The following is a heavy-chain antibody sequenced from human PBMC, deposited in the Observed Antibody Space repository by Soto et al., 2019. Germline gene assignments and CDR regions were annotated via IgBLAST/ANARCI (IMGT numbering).Heavy chain of an antibody. Sequence: QVQLVQSGAEVKKPGASVKVSCKASGYTFTSYGISWVRQAPGQGLEWMGWISAYNGNTNYAQKLQGRVTMTTDTSTSTVYMELRSLRSDDTAVYYCARDGVVVVPAAISSDYYYGMDVWGQGTTVTVSS. CDR3: ARDGVVVVPAAISSDYYYGMDV. V-gene: IGHV1-18*01. CDR1: GYTFTSYG. CDR2: ISAYNGNT. J-gene: IGHJ6*02. D-gene: IGHD2-2*01.